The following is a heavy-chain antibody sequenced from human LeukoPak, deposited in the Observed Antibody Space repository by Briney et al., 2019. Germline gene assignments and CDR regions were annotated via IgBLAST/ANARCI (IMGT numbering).Heavy chain of an antibody. CDR1: QFTFSSYA. Sequence: GGSPRLSCAASQFTFSSYAMTWVRQSPGKGLEWVSAIGGSSGGTYYADSVKGRFTISRDSSKNTLYLQMNSLRAEDSAVYYCAKGNSNYIYSFDYWGQGTLVTVSS. J-gene: IGHJ4*02. CDR2: IGGSSGGT. V-gene: IGHV3-23*01. CDR3: AKGNSNYIYSFDY. D-gene: IGHD4-11*01.